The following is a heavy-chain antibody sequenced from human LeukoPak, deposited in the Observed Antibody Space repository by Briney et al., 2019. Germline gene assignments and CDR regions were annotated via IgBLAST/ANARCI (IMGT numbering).Heavy chain of an antibody. V-gene: IGHV4-39*01. CDR1: GGSISSSSYY. CDR3: ARHLALIVVVPANHWFDP. J-gene: IGHJ5*02. Sequence: QASETLSLTCTVSGGSISSSSYYWGWIRQPPGKGLEWIGSIYYSGSTYYNPSLKSRVTISVDTSKNQFSLKLSSVTAADTAVYYCARHLALIVVVPANHWFDPWGQGTLVTVSS. D-gene: IGHD2-2*01. CDR2: IYYSGST.